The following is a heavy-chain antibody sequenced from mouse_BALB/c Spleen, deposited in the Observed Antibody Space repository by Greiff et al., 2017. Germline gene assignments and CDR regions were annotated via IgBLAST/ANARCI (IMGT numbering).Heavy chain of an antibody. CDR2: ISSGGSYT. V-gene: IGHV5-9-4*01. CDR3: ARYYYGSSLDWFAY. Sequence: DVKLVESGGGLVQPGGSLKLSCAASGFTFSSYTMSWVRQSPEKRLEWVAEISSGGSYTYYPDTVTGRFTISRDNAKNTLYLEMSSLRSEDTAMYYCARYYYGSSLDWFAYWGQGTLVTVSA. CDR1: GFTFSSYT. J-gene: IGHJ3*01. D-gene: IGHD1-1*01.